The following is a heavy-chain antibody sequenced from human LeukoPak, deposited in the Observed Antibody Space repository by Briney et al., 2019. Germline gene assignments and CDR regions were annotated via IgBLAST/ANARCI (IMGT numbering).Heavy chain of an antibody. D-gene: IGHD6-19*01. CDR3: ARDKQWLVTPYYFDY. V-gene: IGHV1-18*01. J-gene: IGHJ4*02. CDR1: GYTFTSYG. CDR2: ISAHNGNT. Sequence: ASVKVSCKASGYTFTSYGISWVRQAPGQGLEWMGWISAHNGNTNYAQKLQGRVTMTTDTSTSTAYMELRSLRSDDTAVYYCARDKQWLVTPYYFDYWGQGTLVTVSS.